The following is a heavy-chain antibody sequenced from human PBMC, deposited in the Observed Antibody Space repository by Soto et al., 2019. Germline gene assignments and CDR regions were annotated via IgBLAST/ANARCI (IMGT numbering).Heavy chain of an antibody. J-gene: IGHJ4*02. CDR3: ARDGGFGALKY. Sequence: QVKLVQSGAELKKPGSSVKVSCKASGDTFSGYPINWVRQAPGEGLEWMGRIIPVFGTTNDAQRFEGRVKFTADEYTNTSYMELRGLLSADTAVYYCARDGGFGALKYWGPGNLVTVSS. CDR2: IIPVFGTT. D-gene: IGHD3-10*01. V-gene: IGHV1-69*18. CDR1: GDTFSGYP.